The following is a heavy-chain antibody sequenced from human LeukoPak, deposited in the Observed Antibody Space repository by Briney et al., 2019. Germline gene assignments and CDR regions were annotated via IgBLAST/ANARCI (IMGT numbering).Heavy chain of an antibody. CDR3: AKDGVSRFDY. CDR2: ISYDGSNK. Sequence: GGSLRLSCAASGVTFSSYGMHWVRQAPGKGLEWVAVISYDGSNKYYADSVKGRFTISRDNSKNTLYLQMNSLRAEDTAVYYCAKDGVSRFDYWGQGTLVTVSS. D-gene: IGHD3-10*01. CDR1: GVTFSSYG. V-gene: IGHV3-30*18. J-gene: IGHJ4*02.